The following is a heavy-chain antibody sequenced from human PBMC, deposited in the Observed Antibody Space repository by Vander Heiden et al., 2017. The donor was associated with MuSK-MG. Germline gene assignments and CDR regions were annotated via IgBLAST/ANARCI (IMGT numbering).Heavy chain of an antibody. CDR2: INPDNGGT. J-gene: IGHJ5*01. D-gene: IGHD6-19*01. CDR1: TFSDYY. Sequence: TFSDYYIQWVRQAPGQGLEWLGWINPDNGGTTYARDFQGRIAMTRDTSITTAYMTLNSLTSDDTAVYYWVRFRSSGWPDSWGQGTLVPVS. CDR3: VRFRSSGWPDS. V-gene: IGHV1-2*02.